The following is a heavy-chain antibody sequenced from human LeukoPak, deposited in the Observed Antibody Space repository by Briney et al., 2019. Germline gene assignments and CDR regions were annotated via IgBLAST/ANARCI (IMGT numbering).Heavy chain of an antibody. CDR3: AKDQYYDTLTGSPDDAFDI. CDR2: ISGSGGST. D-gene: IGHD3-9*01. V-gene: IGHV3-23*01. CDR1: GFTFSSYA. J-gene: IGHJ3*02. Sequence: GGSLRLSCAASGFTFSSYAMSWVRQAPGKGLEWVSAISGSGGSTYYADSVKGRFTISRDNSKNTLYLQMNSLRAEDTAVYYCAKDQYYDTLTGSPDDAFDIWGQGTMVTVSS.